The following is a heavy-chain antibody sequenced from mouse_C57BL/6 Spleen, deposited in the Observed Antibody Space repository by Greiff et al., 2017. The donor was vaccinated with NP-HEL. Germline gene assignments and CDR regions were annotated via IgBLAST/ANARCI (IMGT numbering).Heavy chain of an antibody. J-gene: IGHJ3*01. Sequence: QVQLQQPGAELVKPGASVKLSCKASGYTFTSYWMLWVKQRPGQGLEWIGEIDPSDSYTNYNQKFKGKATLTVDTSSSTAYMQLSSLTSEDSAVYYCARWLLQAYWGQGTLVTVSA. D-gene: IGHD2-3*01. CDR3: ARWLLQAY. CDR1: GYTFTSYW. CDR2: IDPSDSYT. V-gene: IGHV1-50*01.